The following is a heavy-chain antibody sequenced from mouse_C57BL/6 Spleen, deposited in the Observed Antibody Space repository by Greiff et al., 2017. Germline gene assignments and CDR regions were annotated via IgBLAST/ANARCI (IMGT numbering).Heavy chain of an antibody. CDR1: GYTFTDYY. CDR2: INPNNGGT. Sequence: EVQLQQSGPELVKPGASVKISCKASGYTFTDYYMNWVKQSHGKSLEWIGDINPNNGGTSYNQKFKGKATLTVDKSSSTAYMELRSLTSEDSAVYYCARDEPPDYWGQGTSVTVSS. CDR3: ARDEPPDY. J-gene: IGHJ4*01. V-gene: IGHV1-26*01.